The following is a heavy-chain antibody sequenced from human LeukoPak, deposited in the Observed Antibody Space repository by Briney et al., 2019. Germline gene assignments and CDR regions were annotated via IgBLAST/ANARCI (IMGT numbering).Heavy chain of an antibody. CDR3: ARHPYYNVLTGYYIPGAFDI. J-gene: IGHJ3*02. Sequence: SETLSLTCAVYGGSFSGYYWSWIRQPPGKGLEWIGEINHSGSTNYNPSLKSRVTISVDTSKNQFSLKLSSVTAADTAVYYCARHPYYNVLTGYYIPGAFDIWGQGTMVTVSS. V-gene: IGHV4-34*01. CDR2: INHSGST. D-gene: IGHD3-9*01. CDR1: GGSFSGYY.